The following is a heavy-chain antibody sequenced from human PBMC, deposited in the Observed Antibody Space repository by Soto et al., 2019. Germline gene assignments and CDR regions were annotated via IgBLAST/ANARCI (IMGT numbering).Heavy chain of an antibody. CDR1: GFTFSSYW. J-gene: IGHJ5*02. CDR2: IKQDGSEK. D-gene: IGHD3-3*01. V-gene: IGHV3-7*05. Sequence: PGGSLRLSCAASGFTFSSYWMSWVRQAPGKGLEWVANIKQDGSEKYYVDSVKGRFTISRGNAKNSLYLQMNSLRAEDTAVYYCARDYDFWRGYYPHNWFDPWGQGTLVTVSS. CDR3: ARDYDFWRGYYPHNWFDP.